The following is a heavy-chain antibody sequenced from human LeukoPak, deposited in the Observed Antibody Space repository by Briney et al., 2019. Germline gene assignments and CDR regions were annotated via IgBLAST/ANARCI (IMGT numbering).Heavy chain of an antibody. J-gene: IGHJ5*02. CDR2: IKQDGSEK. D-gene: IGHD3-10*01. CDR1: GFTFSSYW. V-gene: IGHV3-7*03. CDR3: ARDLEAPETTKVRAKGVNWFDP. Sequence: GGSLRLSCAASGFTFSSYWMSWVRQAPGKGLEWVANIKQDGSEKYYVDSVKGRFTISRDNAKNSLYLQMNSLRADDTAVYYCARDLEAPETTKVRAKGVNWFDPWGQGTLVTVSS.